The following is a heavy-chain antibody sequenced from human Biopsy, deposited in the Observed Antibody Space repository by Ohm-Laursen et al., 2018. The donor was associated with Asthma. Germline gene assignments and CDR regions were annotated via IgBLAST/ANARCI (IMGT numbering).Heavy chain of an antibody. J-gene: IGHJ4*02. V-gene: IGHV1-24*01. CDR2: ILTKFDIT. CDR3: ARSYDTDSYPVLVLDY. CDR1: GYSLTDLS. D-gene: IGHD3-22*01. Sequence: ASVKVSCKISGYSLTDLSMHWVRQAPGQGLEWMGTILTKFDITSYAEKFQGRVTITADKSTSTAYMELSRLRSEDTAVYYCARSYDTDSYPVLVLDYWGQGTLVTVSS.